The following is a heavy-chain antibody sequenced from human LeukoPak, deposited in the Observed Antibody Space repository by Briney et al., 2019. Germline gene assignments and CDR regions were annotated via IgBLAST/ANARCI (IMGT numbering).Heavy chain of an antibody. J-gene: IGHJ5*02. CDR2: INPNSGGT. D-gene: IGHD6-13*01. Sequence: ASVKVSCKASGYTFTGYYMHWVRQAPGQGLEWMGRINPNSGGTNYAQKFQGRVTMTRDTSISTAYMELSRLRSGDTAVYYCAREEQLVRGGNWFDPWGQGTLVTVSS. CDR1: GYTFTGYY. CDR3: AREEQLVRGGNWFDP. V-gene: IGHV1-2*06.